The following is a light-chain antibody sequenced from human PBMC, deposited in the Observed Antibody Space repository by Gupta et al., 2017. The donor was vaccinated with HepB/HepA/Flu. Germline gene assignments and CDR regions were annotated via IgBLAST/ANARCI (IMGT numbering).Light chain of an antibody. CDR1: SSNIGTGYD. CDR2: SDN. CDR3: QSYDSSLRGSV. Sequence: QSVLTQPPSVSWAPGQRVTIPCPGSSSNIGTGYDVHWYQQLPGTAPKLLIFSDNNRPSGVPDRFSGSKSGTSASLAITGLQTEDEADYYCQSYDSSLRGSVFGGGTKVTVL. J-gene: IGLJ3*02. V-gene: IGLV1-40*01.